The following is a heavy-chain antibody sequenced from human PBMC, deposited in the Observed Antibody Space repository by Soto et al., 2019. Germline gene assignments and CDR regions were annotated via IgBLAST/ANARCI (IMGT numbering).Heavy chain of an antibody. CDR3: ARDPVAGTYFDY. Sequence: QVQLVQSGAEVKKPGASVKVSCKASGYTFTSYGISWVRQAPGQGLEWMGWINAYNGNTNYAQKFQGRGTMTTHTSPSTDYMELRSLRSDDTAVYYCARDPVAGTYFDYGGQGTLVTVSS. CDR1: GYTFTSYG. D-gene: IGHD6-19*01. CDR2: INAYNGNT. V-gene: IGHV1-18*01. J-gene: IGHJ4*02.